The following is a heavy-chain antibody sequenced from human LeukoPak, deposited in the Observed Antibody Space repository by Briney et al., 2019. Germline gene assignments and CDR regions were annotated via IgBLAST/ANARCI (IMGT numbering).Heavy chain of an antibody. V-gene: IGHV3-48*02. CDR1: GFTFSSYA. CDR3: ARKVLPDNWFDP. J-gene: IGHJ5*02. Sequence: GGSLRLSCAASGFTFSSYAMSWVRQAPGKGLEGVSYISGSGFTIYYADSVKGRFTISRDTAKNSLYLQMNSLRDEDTAVYYCARKVLPDNWFDPWGQGTLVTVSS. CDR2: ISGSGFTI. D-gene: IGHD2-8*02.